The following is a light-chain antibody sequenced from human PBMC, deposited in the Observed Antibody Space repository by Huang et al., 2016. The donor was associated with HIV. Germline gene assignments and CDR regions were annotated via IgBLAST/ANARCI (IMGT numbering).Light chain of an antibody. CDR3: QQFNHYPLT. CDR2: DAS. V-gene: IGKV1D-13*01. J-gene: IGKJ4*01. Sequence: QLTQSPSSLSASLGDRVPITCRASQGISNTLAWYQQKTGKAPKRLIYDASSLQTGGPSRMRGSRSWTDSTLTISSLQPEDCATYYCQQFNHYPLTFGGGTKVEIE. CDR1: QGISNT.